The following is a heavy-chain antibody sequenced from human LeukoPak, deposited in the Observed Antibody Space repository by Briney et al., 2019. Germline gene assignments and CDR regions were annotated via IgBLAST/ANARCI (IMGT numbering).Heavy chain of an antibody. CDR1: GFTVSSTY. D-gene: IGHD4-23*01. J-gene: IGHJ4*02. V-gene: IGHV3-53*05. CDR3: AKGGNPSPLDY. CDR2: IYNDGST. Sequence: PGGSLRLSCAASGFTVSSTYMSWVRQAPGKGLEWVSVIYNDGSTYYADSVKGRFTISRDNSKNTLDLQMNSLRAEDTAVYYCAKGGNPSPLDYWGQGTLVTVSS.